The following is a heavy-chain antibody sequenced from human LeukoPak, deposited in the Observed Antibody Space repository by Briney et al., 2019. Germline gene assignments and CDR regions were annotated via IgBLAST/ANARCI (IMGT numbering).Heavy chain of an antibody. CDR1: GLTFSSYA. V-gene: IGHV3-30*04. J-gene: IGHJ4*02. CDR3: ARGWDYYGSGSFV. Sequence: LSGGSLRLSCAASGLTFSSYAMHWVRQAPGKGLEWVAVISYDGSNKYYADSVKGRFTISRDNSKNTLYLQMNSLRAEDTAVYYCARGWDYYGSGSFVWGQGTLVTVSS. D-gene: IGHD3-10*01. CDR2: ISYDGSNK.